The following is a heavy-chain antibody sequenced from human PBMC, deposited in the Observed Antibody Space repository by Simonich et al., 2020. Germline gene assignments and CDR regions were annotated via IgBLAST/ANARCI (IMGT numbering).Heavy chain of an antibody. CDR1: GFTFSSYS. CDR2: ISSSSSTK. D-gene: IGHD5-12*01. J-gene: IGHJ3*02. V-gene: IGHV3-48*01. Sequence: EVQLVESGGGLVQPGGSLRLSCAASGFTFSSYSMNWVRPAPGKGLGWVSYISSSSSTKYYADSVKGRFTISRDNAKNSLYLQMNSLRAEDTAVYYCARDSSYYAFDIWGQGTMVTVSS. CDR3: ARDSSYYAFDI.